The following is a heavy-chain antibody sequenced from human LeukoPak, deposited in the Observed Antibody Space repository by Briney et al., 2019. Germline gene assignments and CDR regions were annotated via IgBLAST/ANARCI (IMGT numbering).Heavy chain of an antibody. CDR2: IYYNGNT. CDR1: GFTFGDYA. Sequence: GSLRLSCTASGFTFGDYAMSWVRQAPGKGLEWIGYIYYNGNTNYNPSLKSRVTISVDTSKNQFSLKLSSVTAADTAVYYCARDLGGDYDFWGQGTTVTVSS. V-gene: IGHV4-59*01. CDR3: ARDLGGDYDF. J-gene: IGHJ6*02. D-gene: IGHD5-12*01.